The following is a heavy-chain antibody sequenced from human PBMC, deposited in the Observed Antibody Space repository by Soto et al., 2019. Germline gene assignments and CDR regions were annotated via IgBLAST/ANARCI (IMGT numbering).Heavy chain of an antibody. CDR1: GGSISSYY. CDR2: IYYSGST. CDR3: ARHNRPTIFGSYYMDV. J-gene: IGHJ6*03. Sequence: SETLSLTCTVSGGSISSYYWSWIRQPPGKGLEWIGYIYYSGSTNYNPSLKSRVTISVDKSKNQFSLKLSSVTAADTAVFYCARHNRPTIFGSYYMDVWGKGTTVTVSS. D-gene: IGHD3-3*01. V-gene: IGHV4-59*08.